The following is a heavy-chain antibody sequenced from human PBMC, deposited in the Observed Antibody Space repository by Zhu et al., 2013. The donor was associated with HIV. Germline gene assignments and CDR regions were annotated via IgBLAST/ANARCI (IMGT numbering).Heavy chain of an antibody. CDR1: GYKFTAYY. CDR2: INPKNDGT. V-gene: IGHV1-2*02. Sequence: QSGTEMKRPGASVKVSCKPSGYKFTAYYIHWVRQAPGKGIEWMGYINPKNDGTKMAQTFQGRVIMTRDTSVNTVYMELRSLTSDDTAVYYCARDPSTRYYTDVWGKGTTVIVSS. CDR3: ARDPSTRYYTDV. D-gene: IGHD3-9*01. J-gene: IGHJ6*03.